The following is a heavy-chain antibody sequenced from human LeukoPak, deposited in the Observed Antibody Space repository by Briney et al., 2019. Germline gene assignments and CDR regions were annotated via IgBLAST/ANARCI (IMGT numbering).Heavy chain of an antibody. CDR1: GFSFSSYW. D-gene: IGHD6-19*01. V-gene: IGHV3-7*03. CDR2: IKQEGSAR. Sequence: GGSLRLSCVASGFSFSSYWMSWVRQTPGKGLEWVANIKQEGSARYYVDSVTGRFTISRDTSKNTVSLQMNSLRAEDTAVYYCAGDKTTGGWYEFDYWGQGTLVTVSS. J-gene: IGHJ4*02. CDR3: AGDKTTGGWYEFDY.